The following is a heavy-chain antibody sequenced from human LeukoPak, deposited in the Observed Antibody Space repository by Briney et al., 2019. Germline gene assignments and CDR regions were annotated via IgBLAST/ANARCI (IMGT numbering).Heavy chain of an antibody. CDR2: INHSGST. V-gene: IGHV4-34*01. D-gene: IGHD1-26*01. CDR3: ARGFGIVGATTFDY. Sequence: SETLSLTCAAYGGSFSGYYWSWIRQPPGKGLEWIGEINHSGSTNYNPSLKSRVTISVDTSKNQFSLKLSSVTAADTAVYYCARGFGIVGATTFDYWGQGTLVTVSS. J-gene: IGHJ4*02. CDR1: GGSFSGYY.